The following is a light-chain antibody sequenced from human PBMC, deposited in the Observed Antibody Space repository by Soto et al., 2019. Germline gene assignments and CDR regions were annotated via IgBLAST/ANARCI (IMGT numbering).Light chain of an antibody. CDR2: SAS. J-gene: IGKJ1*01. CDR3: QRYGG. CDR1: QGISNS. Sequence: EIVLTQSPATLSLSPGERATLSCRASQGISNSLAWYQQKPGQAPRLLIYSASSRATGIPDRFSGSGSGTDFTLTISRLEPEDFAVYYCQRYGGFGQGTKVDIK. V-gene: IGKV3-20*01.